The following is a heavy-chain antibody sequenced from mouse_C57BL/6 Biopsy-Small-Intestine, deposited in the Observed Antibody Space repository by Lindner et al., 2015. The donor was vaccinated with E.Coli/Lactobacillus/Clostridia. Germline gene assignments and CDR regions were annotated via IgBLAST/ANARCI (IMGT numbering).Heavy chain of an antibody. CDR2: IIPGSGGT. J-gene: IGHJ2*01. Sequence: VQLQESGAELVRSGTSVKVSCKASGYAFTNYLIEWVKQRPGQGLEWIGVIIPGSGGTKYNEKFKDKATLTADKSSSTAYLQLSSLTSEDSAVYFCARSGEYFDYWGQGTTLIVSS. CDR1: GYAFTNYL. D-gene: IGHD3-1*01. V-gene: IGHV1-54*01. CDR3: ARSGEYFDY.